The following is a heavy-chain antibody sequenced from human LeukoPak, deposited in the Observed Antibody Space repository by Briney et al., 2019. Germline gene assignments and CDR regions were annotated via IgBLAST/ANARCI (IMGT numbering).Heavy chain of an antibody. Sequence: PSGTLSLTCAVSGGSISSSNWWSWVRQPPGKGLEWIGEIYHSGSTSYNPSLKSRVTISVDKSKNQSSLKLSSVTAADTAVYYCARMFPSSSTGKDYWGQGTLVTVSS. D-gene: IGHD4-11*01. V-gene: IGHV4-4*02. CDR3: ARMFPSSSTGKDY. J-gene: IGHJ4*02. CDR1: GGSISSSNW. CDR2: IYHSGST.